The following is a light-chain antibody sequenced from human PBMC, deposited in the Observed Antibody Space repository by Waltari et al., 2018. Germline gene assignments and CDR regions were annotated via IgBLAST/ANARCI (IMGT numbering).Light chain of an antibody. CDR2: GAS. CDR1: QNIRSN. V-gene: IGKV3-15*01. Sequence: EIVMTTSPPTLYVAPGDRDTLSCRASQNIRSNLAWYRQKPGQAPRLLIYGASFRATGIPARISGSGSGTEFTLTISSLQSEDFAVYFCQQYDNWPPITFGQGTKLEIK. J-gene: IGKJ2*01. CDR3: QQYDNWPPIT.